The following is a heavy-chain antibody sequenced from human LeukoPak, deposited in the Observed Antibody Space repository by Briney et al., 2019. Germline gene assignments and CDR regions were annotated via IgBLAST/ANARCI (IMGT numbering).Heavy chain of an antibody. V-gene: IGHV3-74*01. CDR1: GFNFSSYW. J-gene: IGHJ4*02. CDR2: INYDGTTT. D-gene: IGHD5-12*01. Sequence: GGSLRLSCAASGFNFSSYWMHWVRQAPGKGLVWISRINYDGTTTSYADSVKGRFTISRDNAKNTLYLRMNSLRAKDTAAFDYGRARQRRYSAYIIDYWGQGTPITVSS. CDR3: GRARQRRYSAYIIDY.